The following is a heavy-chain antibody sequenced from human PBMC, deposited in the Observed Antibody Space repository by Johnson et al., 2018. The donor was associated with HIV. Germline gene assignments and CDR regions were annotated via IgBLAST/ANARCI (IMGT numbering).Heavy chain of an antibody. CDR1: GFTFSYYA. D-gene: IGHD5-18*01. CDR3: PRETNSAMAGDAFDI. V-gene: IGHV3-30*04. Sequence: QVQLVESGGGVVQPGRSLRLSCAASGFTFSYYAIFWVRQAPGKGLEWVAVISYHGSNKYYADSVKGRFSISRDNSKNTLYLQMNSLRAEDTAVYYCPRETNSAMAGDAFDIWGQGTMVTVSS. J-gene: IGHJ3*02. CDR2: ISYHGSNK.